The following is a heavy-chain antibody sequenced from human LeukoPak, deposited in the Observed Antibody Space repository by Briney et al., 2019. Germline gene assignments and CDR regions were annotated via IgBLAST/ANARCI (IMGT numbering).Heavy chain of an antibody. CDR3: AKTTVGYSSGRYPGWPVDC. J-gene: IGHJ4*02. V-gene: IGHV3-23*01. CDR1: GFTFNSYA. Sequence: GGSLRLSCAASGFTFNSYAMYWVRQAPGKGLEWISGIFGSGGSAHYADSVKGRFTISRDNSKNTVFLQLNSLRAEDTAVYYCAKTTVGYSSGRYPGWPVDCWGQGTLVTVSS. CDR2: IFGSGGSA. D-gene: IGHD6-19*01.